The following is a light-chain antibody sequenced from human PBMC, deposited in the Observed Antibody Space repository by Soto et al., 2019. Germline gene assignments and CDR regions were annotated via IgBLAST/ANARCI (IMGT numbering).Light chain of an antibody. V-gene: IGKV1-27*01. CDR1: QDISNY. CDR2: AAS. Sequence: DIQMTQSPSSLSASIGDRVTITCRASQDISNYLAWYQQRPGQIPELLIYAASTLQSGVPSRFSGSGSGTDLTLTISSLQPEDVATYYCQKYNSAPRTFGPGTKGDLK. CDR3: QKYNSAPRT. J-gene: IGKJ3*01.